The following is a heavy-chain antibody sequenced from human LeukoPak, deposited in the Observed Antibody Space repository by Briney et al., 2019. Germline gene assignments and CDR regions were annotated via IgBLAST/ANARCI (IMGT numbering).Heavy chain of an antibody. CDR1: GGSILTTNW. J-gene: IGHJ4*02. D-gene: IGHD1-26*01. V-gene: IGHV4-4*02. Sequence: SETLSLTCAVSGGSILTTNWWSWVRQTPGKGLEWIGEVHLSGASNYNPSLKSRVSMSIGKSKNQLSLKLTSVTAADTAMYYCARESGAFSPFGSWGQGTLVTVSS. CDR3: ARESGAFSPFGS. CDR2: VHLSGAS.